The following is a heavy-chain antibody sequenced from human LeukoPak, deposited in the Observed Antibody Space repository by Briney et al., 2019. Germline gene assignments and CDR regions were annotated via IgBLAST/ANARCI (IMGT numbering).Heavy chain of an antibody. CDR2: ISGSGGST. Sequence: GGSLRLSCAASGFTFSSYAVSWVRQAPGKGLEWVSAISGSGGSTYYADSVKGRFTISRDNSKNTLYLQMNSLRAEDTAVYYCAKHMVRGVNSYYYGMDVWGQGTTVTVSS. D-gene: IGHD3-10*01. CDR1: GFTFSSYA. CDR3: AKHMVRGVNSYYYGMDV. J-gene: IGHJ6*02. V-gene: IGHV3-23*01.